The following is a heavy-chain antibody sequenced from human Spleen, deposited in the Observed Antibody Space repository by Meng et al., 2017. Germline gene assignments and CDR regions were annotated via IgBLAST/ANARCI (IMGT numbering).Heavy chain of an antibody. J-gene: IGHJ3*02. V-gene: IGHV3-7*01. Sequence: GESLKISCAASGFTFSSYWMSWVRQAPGKGLEWVANIKQDGSEKYYVDSVKGRFTISRDNAKNSLYLQMNSLRAEDTAVYYCARVASSGYLNRPDAFDIWGQGTMVTVSS. CDR1: GFTFSSYW. CDR3: ARVASSGYLNRPDAFDI. D-gene: IGHD3-22*01. CDR2: IKQDGSEK.